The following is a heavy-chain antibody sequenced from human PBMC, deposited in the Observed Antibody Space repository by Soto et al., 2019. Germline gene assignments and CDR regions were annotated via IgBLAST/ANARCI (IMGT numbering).Heavy chain of an antibody. Sequence: QVQLVQSGAEVKKPGSSVKVSCKASGGTFSSYAISWVRQAPGQGLEWMGGIIPIFGTANYAQKFQGRVTITADESTSTAYMELSSLRSEDTVVYYCARPKSNSSGLHYYYYYGMDVWGQGTTVTVSS. D-gene: IGHD3-22*01. V-gene: IGHV1-69*01. CDR1: GGTFSSYA. CDR3: ARPKSNSSGLHYYYYYGMDV. J-gene: IGHJ6*02. CDR2: IIPIFGTA.